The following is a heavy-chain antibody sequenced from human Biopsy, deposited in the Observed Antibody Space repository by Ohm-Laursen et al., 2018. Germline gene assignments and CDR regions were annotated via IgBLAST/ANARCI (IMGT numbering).Heavy chain of an antibody. V-gene: IGHV4-39*01. CDR1: GGSISNNNYY. J-gene: IGHJ5*02. CDR3: ARDYDTSGYYYVS. D-gene: IGHD3-22*01. Sequence: TLSLTCTVSGGSISNNNYYWGWIRQPPGKGLEWIGSIFYRGSTPYKPSLKSRVNISVDTPKNQFSLKLNSVTAADTAVYYCARDYDTSGYYYVSWGQGTLVTVSS. CDR2: IFYRGST.